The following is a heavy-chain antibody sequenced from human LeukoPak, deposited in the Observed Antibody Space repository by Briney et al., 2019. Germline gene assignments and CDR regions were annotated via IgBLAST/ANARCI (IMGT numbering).Heavy chain of an antibody. V-gene: IGHV3-23*01. CDR2: ISGSGGST. Sequence: GGSLRLSCAASGFTFSDYYMSWIRQAPGKGLEWVSAISGSGGSTYYADSVKGRFTISRDNSKNTLYLQMNSLRAEDTAVYYCAKDQGTVVVVAAFPVTAIPPAAFDIWGQGTMVTVSS. D-gene: IGHD2-15*01. CDR3: AKDQGTVVVVAAFPVTAIPPAAFDI. J-gene: IGHJ3*02. CDR1: GFTFSDYY.